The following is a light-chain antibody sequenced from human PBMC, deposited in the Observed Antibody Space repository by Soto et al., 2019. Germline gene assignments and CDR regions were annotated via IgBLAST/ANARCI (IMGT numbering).Light chain of an antibody. V-gene: IGKV3-20*01. J-gene: IGKJ1*01. CDR3: QQYGSSIQT. CDR1: QSVGSNY. CDR2: GAS. Sequence: EIVLTQFPGTLSLSPGERATLSCRASQSVGSNYLAWYQQRPGQPPNLLIFGASHRAPEIPDRFSGSGSGTDFTLTISRLEPEDFAVYYCQQYGSSIQTFGQGTKVEIK.